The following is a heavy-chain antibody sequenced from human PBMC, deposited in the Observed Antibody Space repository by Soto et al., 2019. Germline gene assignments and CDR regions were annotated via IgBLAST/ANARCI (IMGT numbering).Heavy chain of an antibody. CDR1: EGSSSSNY. CDR3: VLSAAKKYYFDY. J-gene: IGHJ4*02. V-gene: IGHV3-66*01. Sequence: LRDSCRAAEGSSSSNYRSRVSQAPGKGLEWVSLISTSGSTYYTDSVKGRFTISRDNSKNTLYLQMNSLRVEDTAVYYCVLSAAKKYYFDYWGQGTLVTVSS. CDR2: ISTSGST.